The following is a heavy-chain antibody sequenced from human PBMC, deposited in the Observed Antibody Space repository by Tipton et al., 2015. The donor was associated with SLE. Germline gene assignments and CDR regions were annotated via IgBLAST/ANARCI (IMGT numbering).Heavy chain of an antibody. CDR1: GFIFSSFT. CDR2: ISSSSTYI. V-gene: IGHV3-21*03. J-gene: IGHJ3*02. CDR3: ARDLPDAFDI. Sequence: GSLRLSCAASGFIFSSFTMNWVRQAPGKGLEWVSSISSSSTYIYYADSVKGRFAISRDNAKNSLYLQMNSLRAEDTAVYYCARDLPDAFDIWGQGTIVTVSS.